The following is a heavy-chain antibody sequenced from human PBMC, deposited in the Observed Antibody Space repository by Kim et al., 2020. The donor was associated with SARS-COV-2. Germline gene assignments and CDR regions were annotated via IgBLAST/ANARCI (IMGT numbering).Heavy chain of an antibody. J-gene: IGHJ6*02. CDR3: AREGSDFGDYVRGMDV. D-gene: IGHD4-17*01. Sequence: SVKGRFTIARNNSTNTLYLQMNSLRAEDTAVYYCAREGSDFGDYVRGMDVWGQGTTVTVSS. V-gene: IGHV3-30*07.